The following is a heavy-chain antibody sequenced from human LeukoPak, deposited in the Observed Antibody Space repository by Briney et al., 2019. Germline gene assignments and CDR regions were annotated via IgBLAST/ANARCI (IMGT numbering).Heavy chain of an antibody. CDR3: AREWEGQGAFDI. V-gene: IGHV1-2*02. CDR2: INPNSGGT. Sequence: ASVNVSCKASGYTFTGYYMHWVRQAPGHGLEWMGWINPNSGGTNYAQKFQGRVTMTRDTSISTAYMELSRLRSDDTAVYYCAREWEGQGAFDIWGQGTMVTVSS. CDR1: GYTFTGYY. J-gene: IGHJ3*02. D-gene: IGHD1-26*01.